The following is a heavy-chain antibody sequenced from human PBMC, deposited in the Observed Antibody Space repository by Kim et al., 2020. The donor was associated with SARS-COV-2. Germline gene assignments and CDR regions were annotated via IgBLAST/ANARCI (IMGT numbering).Heavy chain of an antibody. D-gene: IGHD3-3*01. Sequence: SETLSLTCAVYGGSFSGYYWSWIRQPPGKGLEWIGEINHSGSTNYNPSLKSRVTISVDTSKNQFSLKLSSVTAADTAVYYCARSWSGYFYWGQGTLVTVSS. J-gene: IGHJ4*02. CDR3: ARSWSGYFY. CDR2: INHSGST. V-gene: IGHV4-34*01. CDR1: GGSFSGYY.